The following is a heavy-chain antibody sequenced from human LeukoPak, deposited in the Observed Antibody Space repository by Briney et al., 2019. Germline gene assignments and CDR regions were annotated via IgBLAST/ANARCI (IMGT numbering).Heavy chain of an antibody. V-gene: IGHV3-66*01. J-gene: IGHJ4*02. CDR3: ARAGWRYSYGGCFDY. CDR2: IYSGGST. CDR1: GFTVSSNY. D-gene: IGHD5-18*01. Sequence: GGSLRLSCAASGFTVSSNYMSWVRQAPGKGLEWVSVIYSGGSTYYADSVKGRFTISRDNSKNTLYLQMNSLRAEDTAVYYCARAGWRYSYGGCFDYWGQGTLVTVSS.